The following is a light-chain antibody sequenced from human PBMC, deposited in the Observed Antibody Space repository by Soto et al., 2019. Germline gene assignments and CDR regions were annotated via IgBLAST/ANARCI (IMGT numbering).Light chain of an antibody. CDR1: SSNSGSNY. Sequence: QSVLTQPPSAYRTARQRVPISCSRNSSNSGSNYVYWYQQLPGTAPKLLIYRNNQRPSGVPDRFSGSKSGTSASLAISGLRSEDEADYYCAAWDDSLSGSYVFGTGTKVTVL. V-gene: IGLV1-47*01. CDR2: RNN. CDR3: AAWDDSLSGSYV. J-gene: IGLJ1*01.